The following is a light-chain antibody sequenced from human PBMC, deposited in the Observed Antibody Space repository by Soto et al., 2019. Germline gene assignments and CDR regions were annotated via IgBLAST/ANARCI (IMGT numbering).Light chain of an antibody. Sequence: DIVMTQSPLSLPVTPGEPASISCRSSQSLLHSNGYTYFHWYLQKTGQSPQLLIYWGSSRASGVPDRFCSQASGSDFTLKISRVEAEDVGIYSCMKALPTPYTFGQGTKLEIK. CDR1: QSLLHSNGYTY. CDR2: WGS. CDR3: MKALPTPYT. J-gene: IGKJ2*01. V-gene: IGKV2-28*01.